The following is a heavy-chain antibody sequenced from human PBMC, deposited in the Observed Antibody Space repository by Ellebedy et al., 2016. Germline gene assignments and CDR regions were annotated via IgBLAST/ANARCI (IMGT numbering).Heavy chain of an antibody. CDR3: VKDPRDLRGETTVVTPGY. V-gene: IGHV3-64D*06. Sequence: GESLKISCSASGFSFSSYAMHWVRQAPGKGLEHVSGVSNNGGSTYYADSVKGRFTVSRDNSTNTLYLQMTSLRPDDTAVYFCVKDPRDLRGETTVVTPGYWGQGTLVTVSS. J-gene: IGHJ4*02. D-gene: IGHD4-23*01. CDR2: VSNNGGST. CDR1: GFSFSSYA.